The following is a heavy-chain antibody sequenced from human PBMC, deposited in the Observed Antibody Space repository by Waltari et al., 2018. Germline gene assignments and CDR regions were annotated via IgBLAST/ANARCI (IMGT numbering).Heavy chain of an antibody. J-gene: IGHJ4*02. V-gene: IGHV3-30-3*01. CDR2: ISYDGSNK. CDR3: ARDYHSSSESGYFDY. D-gene: IGHD6-6*01. CDR1: GFTFSSYA. Sequence: QVQLVESGGGVVQPGRSLSLSCAASGFTFSSYAMHWVRQAPGKGLEWVAVISYDGSNKYYADSVKGRFTISRDNSKNTLYLQMNSLRAEDTAVYYCARDYHSSSESGYFDYWGQGTLVTVSS.